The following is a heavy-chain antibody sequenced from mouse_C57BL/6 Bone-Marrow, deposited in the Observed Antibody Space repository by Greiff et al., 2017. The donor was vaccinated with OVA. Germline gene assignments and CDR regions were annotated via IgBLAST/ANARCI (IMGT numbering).Heavy chain of an antibody. CDR3: ARGRYYDYDRAMDY. CDR1: GYPFPSYW. V-gene: IGHV1-72*01. Sequence: QVHVTQPGAELVQPGASVQLSCKASGYPFPSYWLPCAKHRPGRGLGWIGRIDPNSGGTKYNEKFKSKATLTVDKPSSTASMQLSSLTSEDSAVYYCARGRYYDYDRAMDYWGQGTSVTVSS. J-gene: IGHJ4*01. D-gene: IGHD2-4*01. CDR2: IDPNSGGT.